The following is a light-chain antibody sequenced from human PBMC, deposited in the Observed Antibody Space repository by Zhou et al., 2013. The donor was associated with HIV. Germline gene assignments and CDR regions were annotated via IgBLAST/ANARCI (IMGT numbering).Light chain of an antibody. V-gene: IGKV3D-20*02. Sequence: EIVLTQSPGTLSLSPGERATLSCRASQSVTSSYLAWYQQKPGQAPRLLIFDASNRATGIPARFSGSGSGTDFTLTISRLEPGDFAVYYCQQRNSWPITFGQGTRLEIK. J-gene: IGKJ5*01. CDR1: QSVTSSY. CDR2: DAS. CDR3: QQRNSWPIT.